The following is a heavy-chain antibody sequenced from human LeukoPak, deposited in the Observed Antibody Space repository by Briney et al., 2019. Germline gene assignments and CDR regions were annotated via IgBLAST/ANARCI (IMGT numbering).Heavy chain of an antibody. CDR1: GDTFGSYA. CDR2: IIPIFGTT. J-gene: IGHJ4*02. V-gene: IGHV1-69*13. Sequence: ASVKVSCKASGDTFGSYAITWVRQAPGQGLEWMGGIIPIFGTTNYAQKFQGRVTITADESTSTAYMELSSLRSEDTAVYYCARGTAVAGWGDLDYWGQGTLVTVSS. D-gene: IGHD6-19*01. CDR3: ARGTAVAGWGDLDY.